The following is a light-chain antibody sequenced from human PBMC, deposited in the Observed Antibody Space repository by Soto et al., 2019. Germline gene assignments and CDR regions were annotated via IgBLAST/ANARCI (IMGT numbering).Light chain of an antibody. V-gene: IGKV3-20*01. Sequence: ESVLTQSPGTLSLPPGERATLSCRASQSVSSNYLAWYQQKPGQAPRLLIYGASSRATGIPDRFSGSGSGTDFTLTISRLEPEDSGVYYCQQYGSSPTWTFGQGTKVDIK. CDR3: QQYGSSPTWT. CDR2: GAS. J-gene: IGKJ1*01. CDR1: QSVSSNY.